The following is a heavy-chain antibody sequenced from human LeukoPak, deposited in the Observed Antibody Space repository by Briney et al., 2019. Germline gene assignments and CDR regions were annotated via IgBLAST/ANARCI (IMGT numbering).Heavy chain of an antibody. D-gene: IGHD1-14*01. Sequence: GGSLRLSCAASGFTFSSNAMHWVRQAPGKGLEWVAVISYDGSNKYYADSVKGRFTISRDNSKNTLYLQMNSLRAEDTAVYYCAGPGTHYGTDVWGQGTTVTVSS. J-gene: IGHJ6*02. CDR1: GFTFSSNA. V-gene: IGHV3-30-3*01. CDR3: AGPGTHYGTDV. CDR2: ISYDGSNK.